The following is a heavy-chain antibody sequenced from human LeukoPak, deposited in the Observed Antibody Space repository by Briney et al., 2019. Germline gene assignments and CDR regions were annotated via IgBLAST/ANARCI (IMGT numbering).Heavy chain of an antibody. CDR1: GFTFTTYA. J-gene: IGHJ4*02. Sequence: GGSLRLSCAASGFTFTTYAMSWVRQAPGKGLEWVSTISGSGGGSYYADSVKGRFTISRDNSKNTLYLQMNSLRGEDTAVYYCVKFRGQLLSSYYFDYWGQGTLVTVSS. CDR2: ISGSGGGS. CDR3: VKFRGQLLSSYYFDY. D-gene: IGHD2-2*01. V-gene: IGHV3-23*01.